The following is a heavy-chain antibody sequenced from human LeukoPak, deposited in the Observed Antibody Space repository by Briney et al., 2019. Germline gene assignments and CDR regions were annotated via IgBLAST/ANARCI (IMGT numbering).Heavy chain of an antibody. CDR2: ISSSSSYI. Sequence: PGGSLRLSCAASGFTFYDYAMHWVRHAPGKGLEWVSSISSSSSYIYYADSVKGRFTISRDNAKNSLYLQMNSLRAEDTAVYYCARDRRPHPSYSSGWFDYWGQGTLVTVSS. CDR3: ARDRRPHPSYSSGWFDY. J-gene: IGHJ4*02. D-gene: IGHD6-19*01. V-gene: IGHV3-21*01. CDR1: GFTFYDYA.